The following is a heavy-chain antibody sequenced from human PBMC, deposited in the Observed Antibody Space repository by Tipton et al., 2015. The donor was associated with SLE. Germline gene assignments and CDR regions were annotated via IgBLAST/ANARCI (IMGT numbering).Heavy chain of an antibody. Sequence: TLSLTCTVSGGSISSGGYYWSWIRQHPGKGLEWIGYIYYSGSTYYNPSLKSRVTISVDTSKNQLSLKLSSVTAADTAAYYCAREGEVTTSPYYFDYWGQGTLVTVSS. D-gene: IGHD4-17*01. V-gene: IGHV4-31*03. CDR3: AREGEVTTSPYYFDY. CDR1: GGSISSGGYY. CDR2: IYYSGST. J-gene: IGHJ4*02.